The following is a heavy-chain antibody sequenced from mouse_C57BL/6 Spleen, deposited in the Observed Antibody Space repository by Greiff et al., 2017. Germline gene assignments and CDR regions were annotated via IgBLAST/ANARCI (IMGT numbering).Heavy chain of an antibody. V-gene: IGHV5-6*01. CDR2: ISSGGSYT. CDR3: ARDYGNYYFDY. J-gene: IGHJ2*01. D-gene: IGHD2-1*01. Sequence: EVQLVESGGDLVKPGGSLKLSCAASGFTFSSYGMSWVRQTPGKRLEWVATISSGGSYTYYPDSVKGRFTISRDNATNTLYLQMSSLKSEDTDMYYCARDYGNYYFDYWGQGTTLTVS. CDR1: GFTFSSYG.